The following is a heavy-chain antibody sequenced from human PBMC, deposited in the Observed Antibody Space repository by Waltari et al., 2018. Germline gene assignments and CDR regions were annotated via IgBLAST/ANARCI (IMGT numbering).Heavy chain of an antibody. J-gene: IGHJ4*02. Sequence: QLQLQESGPGLVKPSETLSLTCTVSGGSISSSSSYWGWVRQPPGKGLEWIGSIYYSGDTDSNPSLRRRVTISVDTSKNQFSMKLRSVTAADTAVYYCARGTTVTTFDYWGQGTLVTVSS. CDR2: IYYSGDT. V-gene: IGHV4-39*07. CDR1: GGSISSSSSY. CDR3: ARGTTVTTFDY. D-gene: IGHD4-17*01.